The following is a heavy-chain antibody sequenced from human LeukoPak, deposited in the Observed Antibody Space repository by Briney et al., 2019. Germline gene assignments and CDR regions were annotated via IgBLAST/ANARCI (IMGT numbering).Heavy chain of an antibody. Sequence: ASVKVSCKASGYTFSSHDISWVRQAPGQGLEWVGWISTYSGNTNYAQKLQGRVTMTTDTSTSTAYMELRSLRSDDTAVYYCASFLKVGATRLVRWFDPWGQGTLVTVSS. CDR3: ASFLKVGATRLVRWFDP. CDR1: GYTFSSHD. D-gene: IGHD1-26*01. V-gene: IGHV1-18*01. CDR2: ISTYSGNT. J-gene: IGHJ5*02.